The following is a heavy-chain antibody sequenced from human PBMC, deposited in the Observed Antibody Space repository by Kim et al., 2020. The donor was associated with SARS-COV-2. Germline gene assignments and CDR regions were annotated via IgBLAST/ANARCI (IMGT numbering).Heavy chain of an antibody. CDR2: IYHSGST. J-gene: IGHJ4*02. CDR3: ARVLYCSGGSCYPRVFDY. D-gene: IGHD2-15*01. CDR1: GYSISSGYY. Sequence: SETLSLTCTVSGYSISSGYYWGWIRQPPGKGLEWIGSIYHSGSTYYNPSLKSRVTISVDTSKNQFSLKLSSVTAADTAVYYCARVLYCSGGSCYPRVFDYWGQGTLVTVSS. V-gene: IGHV4-38-2*02.